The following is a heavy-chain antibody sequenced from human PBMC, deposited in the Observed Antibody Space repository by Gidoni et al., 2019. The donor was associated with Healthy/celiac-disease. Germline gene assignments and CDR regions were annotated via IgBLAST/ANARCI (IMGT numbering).Heavy chain of an antibody. J-gene: IGHJ4*02. CDR2: IISSIITI. D-gene: IGHD3-22*01. CDR3: ARHTYYYDSSGLDY. V-gene: IGHV3-48*01. Sequence: EVQLVESGGGLVQPGGSLRLSCAASGFPFSSYSMNWVRPAPGKGLYLVSYIISSIITIYYADSVKGRFTISRDNAKNSLYLQMNSLRSEDTAVYYCARHTYYYDSSGLDYWGQGTLVTVSS. CDR1: GFPFSSYS.